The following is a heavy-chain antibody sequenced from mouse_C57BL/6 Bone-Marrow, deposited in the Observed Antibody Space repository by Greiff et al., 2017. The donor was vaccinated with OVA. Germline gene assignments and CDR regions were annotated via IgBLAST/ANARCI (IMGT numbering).Heavy chain of an antibody. V-gene: IGHV1-59*01. CDR1: GYTFTSYW. Sequence: VQLQQPGAELVRPGTSVKLSCKASGYTFTSYWMHWVKQRPGQGLEWIGVIDPSDSYTNYNQKFKGQATLTVDTSSSTAYMQLSSLTSEDTAVYYCARELLRYWGQGTLVTVSA. CDR3: ARELLRY. CDR2: IDPSDSYT. J-gene: IGHJ3*01. D-gene: IGHD1-1*01.